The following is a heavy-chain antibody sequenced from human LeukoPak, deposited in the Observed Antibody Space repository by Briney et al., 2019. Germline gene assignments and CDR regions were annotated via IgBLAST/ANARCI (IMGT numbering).Heavy chain of an antibody. V-gene: IGHV3-23*01. D-gene: IGHD1-26*01. Sequence: GGSLRLSCAASGFTFSSYSMNWVRQAPGKGLEWVSAISGSGGSTYYADSVKGRFTISRDNSKNTLYLQMNSLRAEDTAVYYCAIVIVGATEYWGQGTLVTVSS. CDR2: ISGSGGST. J-gene: IGHJ4*02. CDR3: AIVIVGATEY. CDR1: GFTFSSYS.